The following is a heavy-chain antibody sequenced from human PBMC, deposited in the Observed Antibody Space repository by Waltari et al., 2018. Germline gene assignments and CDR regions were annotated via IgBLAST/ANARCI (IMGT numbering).Heavy chain of an antibody. D-gene: IGHD1-1*01. CDR1: GVDFGRYG. CDR3: ARPDNERAFDI. V-gene: IGHV3-30*03. Sequence: QVQLVESGGGVVQPGRSLRLSGAAAGVDFGRYGMHWVRQAPGKGLEWVSIIYYDGNKRYYADSVKGRFTVSRDNSKNTMYLQMNSLRPEDTALYYCARPDNERAFDIWGQGTMVTVSS. CDR2: IYYDGNKR. J-gene: IGHJ3*02.